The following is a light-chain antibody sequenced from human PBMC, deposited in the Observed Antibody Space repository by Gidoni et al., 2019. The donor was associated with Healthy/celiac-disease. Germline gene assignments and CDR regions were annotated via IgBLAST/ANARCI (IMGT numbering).Light chain of an antibody. J-gene: IGKJ2*01. CDR2: DAS. CDR3: QQRSNWPRT. Sequence: IVLTQSPATLSLSPGERATLSCRASQSVSSYLAWYQQKTGQAPRLLIYDASNRATGIPDRFSGSGSGTDFTLTISSLEPEDFAVYYCQQRSNWPRTFXXXTKLEIK. CDR1: QSVSSY. V-gene: IGKV3-11*01.